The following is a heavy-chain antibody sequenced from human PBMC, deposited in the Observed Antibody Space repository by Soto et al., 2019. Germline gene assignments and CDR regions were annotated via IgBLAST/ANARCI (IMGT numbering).Heavy chain of an antibody. V-gene: IGHV3-74*01. CDR1: GFTFSNYW. D-gene: IGHD4-4*01. J-gene: IGHJ6*03. CDR3: AGATNATVAASTRNSMDV. Sequence: PGGSLRLSCAASGFTFSNYWMHWVRQAPGKGLVWVSRIYSDGGSTNYADSVKGRFTISGDNAKNTLYLQMNSLRAEDTAVYYCAGATNATVAASTRNSMDVWGRGTTVTVSS. CDR2: IYSDGGST.